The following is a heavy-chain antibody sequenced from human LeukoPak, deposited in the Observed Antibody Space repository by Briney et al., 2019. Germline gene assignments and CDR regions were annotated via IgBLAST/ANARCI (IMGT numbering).Heavy chain of an antibody. Sequence: GASVKVSCKASGGTFSSYAISWVRQAPGQGLEWMGGIIPIFGTANYAQKFQGRVTITTDESTSTAYMELSSLRSDDTAVYYCARGSNYGGFDYWGQGTLVTVSS. J-gene: IGHJ4*02. CDR1: GGTFSSYA. CDR3: ARGSNYGGFDY. V-gene: IGHV1-69*05. D-gene: IGHD4-23*01. CDR2: IIPIFGTA.